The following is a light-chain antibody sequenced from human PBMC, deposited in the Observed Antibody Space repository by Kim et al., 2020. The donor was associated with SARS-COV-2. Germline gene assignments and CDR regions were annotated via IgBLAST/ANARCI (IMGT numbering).Light chain of an antibody. CDR3: QAWDSSTAV. Sequence: YVLTQPPSVSVSSGQTASITCSGDKLGDKYACWYQQKPGQSPVLVISEDSKRPSGIPERFSGSKSGNTATLTISGTQAMDEADYYCQAWDSSTAVFGGGTQLTVL. CDR1: KLGDKY. J-gene: IGLJ2*01. V-gene: IGLV3-1*01. CDR2: EDS.